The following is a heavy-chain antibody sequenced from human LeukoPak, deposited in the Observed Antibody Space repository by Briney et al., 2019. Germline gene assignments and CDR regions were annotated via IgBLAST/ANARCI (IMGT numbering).Heavy chain of an antibody. CDR1: GYTFSDYY. V-gene: IGHV1-2*02. Sequence: ASVKVPCKASGYTFSDYYLHWVRQAPGRGLEYMGWINPNSGYTKYSQSFQGRVTMTRDTSISTAYMELSRLISDDTAVYYCARGDTMVRGLISDYWGQGTLVTVSS. CDR3: ARGDTMVRGLISDY. CDR2: INPNSGYT. J-gene: IGHJ4*02. D-gene: IGHD3-10*01.